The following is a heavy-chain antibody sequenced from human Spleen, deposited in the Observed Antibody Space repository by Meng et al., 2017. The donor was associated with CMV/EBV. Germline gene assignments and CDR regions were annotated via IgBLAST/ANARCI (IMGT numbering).Heavy chain of an antibody. CDR1: GFVFSNYW. Sequence: GESLKISCAASGFVFSNYWMSWVRQAPGKGLEWVANIKQDGSEMYYVESVKGRFTISRDNAKNSLYVQMNSLRAEDTAVYYCAKAFSASWYREYYDDWGQGTLVTVSS. J-gene: IGHJ4*01. V-gene: IGHV3-7*01. CDR3: AKAFSASWYREYYDD. D-gene: IGHD6-13*01. CDR2: IKQDGSEM.